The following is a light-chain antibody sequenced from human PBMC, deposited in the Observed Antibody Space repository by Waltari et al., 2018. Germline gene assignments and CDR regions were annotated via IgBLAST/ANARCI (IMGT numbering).Light chain of an antibody. CDR1: SSDVGGYNY. J-gene: IGLJ2*01. CDR2: DVS. V-gene: IGLV2-14*03. Sequence: QSALTQPASVSGSPGQSITISCTGTSSDVGGYNYVSWYQQHPVKAPKLLIYDVSKLPSGVSNLCAGSKSGNTSSLTLSGLQAEDEADYYCSSYTSSNSPVVFGGGTKLTVL. CDR3: SSYTSSNSPVV.